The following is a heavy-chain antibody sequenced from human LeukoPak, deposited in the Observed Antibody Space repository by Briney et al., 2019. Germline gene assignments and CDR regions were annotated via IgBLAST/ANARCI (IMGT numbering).Heavy chain of an antibody. J-gene: IGHJ4*02. V-gene: IGHV1-69*06. Sequence: ASVKVSCKASGGTLSSYAISWVRQAPGQGLEWMGGIIPIFGTANYAQEFQGRVTITADKSTSTAYMELSSLRSEDTAVYYCASTQFLGYDSSGYYLRHDYWGQGTLVTVSS. CDR3: ASTQFLGYDSSGYYLRHDY. D-gene: IGHD3-22*01. CDR2: IIPIFGTA. CDR1: GGTLSSYA.